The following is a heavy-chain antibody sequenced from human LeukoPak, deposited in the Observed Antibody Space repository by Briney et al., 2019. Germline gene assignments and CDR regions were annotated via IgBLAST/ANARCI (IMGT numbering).Heavy chain of an antibody. Sequence: PSETLSLTCTVSGGSISSYYWSWIRQPPGKGLEWIGYIYYSGSTNYNPSLKSRVTISLDTSKNQFSLKLKSMTAADTAVYYCAKGGGSSFRGDYYYCYMDVWGKGTTVTVSS. CDR3: AKGGGSSFRGDYYYCYMDV. CDR2: IYYSGST. V-gene: IGHV4-59*01. D-gene: IGHD2-15*01. J-gene: IGHJ6*03. CDR1: GGSISSYY.